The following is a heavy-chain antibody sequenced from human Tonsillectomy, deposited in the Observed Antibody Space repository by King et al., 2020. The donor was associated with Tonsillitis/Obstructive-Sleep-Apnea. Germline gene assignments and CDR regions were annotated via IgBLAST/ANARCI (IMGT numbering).Heavy chain of an antibody. J-gene: IGHJ3*02. CDR3: ARDVTVTTGYDAFDI. Sequence: VQLVESGAEVKKPGSSVKVSCKASGGTFSSYAISWVXQAPGQGXXXXXXXXXXXXXXXXXQKIQGRVTITADKXTSTAYMELSSLRSEDTAVYYCARDVTVTTGYDAFDIWGQGTMVTVSS. V-gene: IGHV1-69*06. CDR1: GGTFSSYA. D-gene: IGHD4-17*01. CDR2: XXXXXXXX.